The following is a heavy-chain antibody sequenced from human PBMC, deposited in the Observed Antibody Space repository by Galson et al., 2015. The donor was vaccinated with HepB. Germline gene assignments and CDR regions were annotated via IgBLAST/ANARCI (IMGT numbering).Heavy chain of an antibody. Sequence: SLRLSCAASGFTFSSYAMHWVRQAPGKGLEWVAVISYDGSNKYYADSVKGRFTISRDNSKNTLYLQMNSLRAEDTAVYYCARDIVVVPAATLSGVGVMDVWGKGTTVTVSS. CDR2: ISYDGSNK. CDR1: GFTFSSYA. J-gene: IGHJ6*03. V-gene: IGHV3-30-3*01. CDR3: ARDIVVVPAATLSGVGVMDV. D-gene: IGHD2-2*01.